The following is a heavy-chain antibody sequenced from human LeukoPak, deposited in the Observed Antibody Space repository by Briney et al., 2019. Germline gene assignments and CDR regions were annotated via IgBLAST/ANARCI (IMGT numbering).Heavy chain of an antibody. CDR1: GFTFSTYS. V-gene: IGHV3-21*04. J-gene: IGHJ3*02. CDR2: ISSSGAHI. D-gene: IGHD2-2*01. CDR3: SSRYCTTTNCYSFDI. Sequence: PGGSLRLSCAASGFTFSTYSMNWVRQAPGKGLEWVSSISSSGAHIFYADSVKGRFSISRDNAKNSLYLQMNSLRVEDTAVYYCSSRYCTTTNCYSFDIWGQGTVVTVSS.